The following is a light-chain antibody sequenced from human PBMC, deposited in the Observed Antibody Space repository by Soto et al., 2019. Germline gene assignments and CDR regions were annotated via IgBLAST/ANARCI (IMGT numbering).Light chain of an antibody. CDR1: QSIGRW. V-gene: IGKV1-5*01. CDR3: QQRSQWPPT. J-gene: IGKJ4*01. Sequence: DLQMTQSPSTLSASVGDTVTVTCRASQSIGRWLAWYQQKPGKAPKLLIFDASTLENGVPARFSGSRSGPEFSLTISSLQPDDFATYYCQQRSQWPPTFGGGTKVEIK. CDR2: DAS.